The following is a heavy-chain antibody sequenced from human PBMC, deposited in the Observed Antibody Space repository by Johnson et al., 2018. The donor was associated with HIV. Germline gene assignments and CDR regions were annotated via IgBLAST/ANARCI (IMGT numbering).Heavy chain of an antibody. D-gene: IGHD6-13*01. CDR3: ARANSTWDAFDI. V-gene: IGHV3-30-3*01. J-gene: IGHJ3*02. CDR1: GFTFSSYA. Sequence: QVQLVESGGGVVQPGRSQRLSCAASGFTFSSYAMNWVRQAPGKGLEWVAVLSYDGSNTYYADSVKGRFTISRDNSKNTLYLQMNSLRAEDTAVYYCARANSTWDAFDIWGQGTMVTVSS. CDR2: LSYDGSNT.